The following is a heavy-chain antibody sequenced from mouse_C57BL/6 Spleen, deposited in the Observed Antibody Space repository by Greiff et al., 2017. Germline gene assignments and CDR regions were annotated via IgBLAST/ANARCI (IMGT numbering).Heavy chain of an antibody. CDR2: IYPGSGST. D-gene: IGHD1-1*01. CDR3: ASSIVATRYFDV. Sequence: VQLQQSGAELVKPGASVKMSCKASGYTFTSYWITWVKQRPGQGLEWIGVIYPGSGSTKYNEKFKSKATLTVDTSSSTAYMQISSLTSEDSAVYYCASSIVATRYFDVWGTGTTVTVSS. V-gene: IGHV1-55*01. CDR1: GYTFTSYW. J-gene: IGHJ1*03.